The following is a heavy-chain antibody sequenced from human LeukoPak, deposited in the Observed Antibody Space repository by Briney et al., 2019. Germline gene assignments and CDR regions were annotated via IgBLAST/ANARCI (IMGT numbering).Heavy chain of an antibody. J-gene: IGHJ4*02. V-gene: IGHV4-34*01. CDR1: GGSFSGYY. CDR3: ARAPDSSGYIFDY. D-gene: IGHD3-22*01. CDR2: INHSGST. Sequence: PSETLSLTCAVYGGSFSGYYWSWIRQPPGKGLEWIGEINHSGSTNYNPPLKSRVTISVDTSKNQFPLKLSSVTAADTAVYYCARAPDSSGYIFDYWGQGTLVTVSS.